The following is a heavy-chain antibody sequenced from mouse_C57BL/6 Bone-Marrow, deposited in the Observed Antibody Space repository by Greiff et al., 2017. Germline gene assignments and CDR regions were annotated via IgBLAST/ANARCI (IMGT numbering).Heavy chain of an antibody. J-gene: IGHJ2*01. CDR1: GFTFSDYG. Sequence: EVQLKESGGGLVKPGGSLKLSCAASGFTFSDYGMHWVRQAPEKGLEWVAYISSGSSTIYYADTVKGRFTISRDNAKNTLFLQMTSLRSEDTAMYYCARTEGDWGQGTTLTVSS. CDR3: ARTEGD. V-gene: IGHV5-17*01. CDR2: ISSGSSTI. D-gene: IGHD3-3*01.